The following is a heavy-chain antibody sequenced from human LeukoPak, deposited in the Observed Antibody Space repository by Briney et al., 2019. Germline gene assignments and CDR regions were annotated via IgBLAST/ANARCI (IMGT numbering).Heavy chain of an antibody. Sequence: PGGSLRLSCAASGFTFSSYGMHWVRQAPGKGLEWVAFIRYDGSNKYYADSVKGRFTISRDNSKNTLYLQMNSLRAEDTAVYYCAKDRVPAAIHGVGPWGQGTLVTVSS. CDR2: IRYDGSNK. J-gene: IGHJ5*02. CDR3: AKDRVPAAIHGVGP. V-gene: IGHV3-30*02. CDR1: GFTFSSYG. D-gene: IGHD2-2*01.